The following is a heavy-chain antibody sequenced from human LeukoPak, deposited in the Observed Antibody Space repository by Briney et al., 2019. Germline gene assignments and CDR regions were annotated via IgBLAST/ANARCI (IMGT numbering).Heavy chain of an antibody. Sequence: PVKVSCKASGGTFSSYTISWVRQAPGQGLEWMGRIIPILGIANYAQKFQGRVTITADKSTSTAYMELSSLRSEDTAVYYCASGVYSYGYVLDYWGQGTLVTVSS. V-gene: IGHV1-69*02. CDR1: GGTFSSYT. J-gene: IGHJ4*02. CDR2: IIPILGIA. CDR3: ASGVYSYGYVLDY. D-gene: IGHD5-18*01.